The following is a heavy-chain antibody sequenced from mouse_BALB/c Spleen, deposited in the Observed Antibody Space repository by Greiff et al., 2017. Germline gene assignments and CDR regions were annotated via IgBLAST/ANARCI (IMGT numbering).Heavy chain of an antibody. CDR1: GFSLTSYG. J-gene: IGHJ1*01. CDR2: IWAGGST. Sequence: QVQLKESGPGLVAPSQSLSITCTVSGFSLTSYGVHWVRQPPGKGLEWLGVIWAGGSTNYNSALMSRLSISKENSKSQVFLKMNSLQTDDTAMYYCAREAWTYWYFDVWGAGTTVTVSS. CDR3: AREAWTYWYFDV. V-gene: IGHV2-9*02.